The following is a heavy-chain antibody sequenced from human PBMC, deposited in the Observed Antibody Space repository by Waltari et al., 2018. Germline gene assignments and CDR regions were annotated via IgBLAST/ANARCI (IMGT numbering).Heavy chain of an antibody. CDR1: GYTFTSYY. V-gene: IGHV1-46*01. CDR2: INPSGGST. J-gene: IGHJ4*02. Sequence: QVQLVQSGAEVKKPGASVKVSCKASGYTFTSYYMHWVRPAHGQGLEWMGIINPSGGSTSYAQKFQGRVTMTRDTSTSTVYMELSSLRSEDTAVYYCARGEERGYSYGYCFDYWGQGTLVTVSS. CDR3: ARGEERGYSYGYCFDY. D-gene: IGHD5-18*01.